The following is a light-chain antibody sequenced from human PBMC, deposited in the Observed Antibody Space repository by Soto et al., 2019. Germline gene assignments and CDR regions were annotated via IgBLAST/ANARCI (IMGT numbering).Light chain of an antibody. Sequence: EIVMTQSPATLSVSPGDRVTLSCRASQSVSGNLAWYQQRPGQSPRLLFFGAATRATGIPARFSGGGSGTEFTLTISSLQSEDFVVYYGQQYNNWPHTFGQGTKLEIK. J-gene: IGKJ2*01. CDR2: GAA. CDR3: QQYNNWPHT. CDR1: QSVSGN. V-gene: IGKV3D-15*01.